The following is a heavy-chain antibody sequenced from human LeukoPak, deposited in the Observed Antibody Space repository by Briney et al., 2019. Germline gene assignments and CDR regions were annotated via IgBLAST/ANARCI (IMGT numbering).Heavy chain of an antibody. Sequence: GGSLRLXCAASGFAVSYNYMSWVRQAPGKGLEWVSVIYSGGRTYYADSVKGRFTISRDISENTLNLQMNSLRAEDTAVYYCARVGDGPFDMWGQGTMAIVSS. J-gene: IGHJ3*02. V-gene: IGHV3-53*01. CDR2: IYSGGRT. CDR3: ARVGDGPFDM. CDR1: GFAVSYNY. D-gene: IGHD3-16*01.